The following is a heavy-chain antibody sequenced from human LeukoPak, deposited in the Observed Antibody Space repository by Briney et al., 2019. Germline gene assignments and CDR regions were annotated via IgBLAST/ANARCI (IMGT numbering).Heavy chain of an antibody. Sequence: GGSLRLSCAASGFSFSSYSMNWVRQAPGKGLEWVSSISSSSSYIYYADSMKGRFTTSRDNAKNSLYLQMNSLRAEGTAVYYWARDLITMVRGVPSRHFDYWGQGTLVTVSS. CDR2: ISSSSSYI. CDR1: GFSFSSYS. J-gene: IGHJ4*02. V-gene: IGHV3-21*01. D-gene: IGHD3-10*01. CDR3: ARDLITMVRGVPSRHFDY.